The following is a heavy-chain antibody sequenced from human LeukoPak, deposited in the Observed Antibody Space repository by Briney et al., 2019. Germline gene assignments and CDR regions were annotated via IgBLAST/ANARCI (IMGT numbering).Heavy chain of an antibody. D-gene: IGHD2-2*01. J-gene: IGHJ4*02. CDR1: GYTFTSYD. V-gene: IGHV1-8*01. CDR3: ARGPGYCSSTSCYVDY. Sequence: ASVKVSCKASGYTFTSYDNNWVRQATGQGLEWMGWMNPNSGNTGYAQKFQGRVTVTRNTSISTAYMELSSLRSEDTAVYYCARGPGYCSSTSCYVDYWGQGTLVTVSS. CDR2: MNPNSGNT.